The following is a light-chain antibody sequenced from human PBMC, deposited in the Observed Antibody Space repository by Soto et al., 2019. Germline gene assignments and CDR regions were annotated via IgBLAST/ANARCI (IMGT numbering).Light chain of an antibody. CDR2: KAT. CDR1: QSISSW. V-gene: IGKV1-5*03. Sequence: DIQMTQSPSTLSASVGDRVTITCRASQSISSWLAWYQQKPGKAPKLLIYKATSLESGVPSRFSGSGSGTEFTLTISSLQPDDFATYYCQQYNTYPYTFGQGTKLEIK. CDR3: QQYNTYPYT. J-gene: IGKJ2*01.